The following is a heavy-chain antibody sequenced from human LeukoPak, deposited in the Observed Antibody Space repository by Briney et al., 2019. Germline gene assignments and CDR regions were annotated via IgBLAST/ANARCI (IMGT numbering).Heavy chain of an antibody. Sequence: ASVKVSCKASGYTFTGYYIHWLRQSPGQGLEWMGWINPNSGGTNYAQKFQGRVTMTRDTSISTAYMELSRLRSDDTAVYYCARDRVGYSYGPIDYWGQGTLVTVSS. CDR1: GYTFTGYY. D-gene: IGHD5-18*01. CDR2: INPNSGGT. V-gene: IGHV1-2*02. J-gene: IGHJ4*02. CDR3: ARDRVGYSYGPIDY.